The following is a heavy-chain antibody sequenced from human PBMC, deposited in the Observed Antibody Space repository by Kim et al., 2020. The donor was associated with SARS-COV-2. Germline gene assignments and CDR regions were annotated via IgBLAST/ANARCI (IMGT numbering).Heavy chain of an antibody. D-gene: IGHD1-1*01. CDR1: GFTFSSYG. Sequence: GGSLRLSCAASGFTFSSYGMHWVRQAPGKGLEWVAVISYDGSNKYYADSVKGRFTISRDNSKNTLYLQMNSLRAEDTAVYYCAKGGPRTRQVPTLDYWGQGTLVTVSS. V-gene: IGHV3-30*18. CDR3: AKGGPRTRQVPTLDY. CDR2: ISYDGSNK. J-gene: IGHJ4*02.